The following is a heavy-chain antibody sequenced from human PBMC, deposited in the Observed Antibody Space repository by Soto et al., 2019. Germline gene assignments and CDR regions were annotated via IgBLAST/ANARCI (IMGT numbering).Heavy chain of an antibody. D-gene: IGHD1-26*01. V-gene: IGHV3-53*01. J-gene: IGHJ4*02. CDR2: MYSGGTAT. Sequence: VQLVESGGGLIQPGGSLRLSCAASGFTVSNNSMTWVRQAPGKGLEWVSVMYSGGTATSYADSVKGRFTVSRDNSKNNVSLQLDSLKADDTAVYYCARGVPVGAIGRFYFDSWGQGTLVTVSS. CDR1: GFTVSNNS. CDR3: ARGVPVGAIGRFYFDS.